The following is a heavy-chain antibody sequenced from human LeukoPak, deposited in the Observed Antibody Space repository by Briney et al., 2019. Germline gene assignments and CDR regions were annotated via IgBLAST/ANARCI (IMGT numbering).Heavy chain of an antibody. CDR2: INPNSGGT. CDR3: ARDWDYYDSSGYYGY. D-gene: IGHD3-22*01. CDR1: GYTFTGYY. Sequence: ASVKVSCKASGYTFTGYYIHWVRQAPGQGLEWMGWINPNSGGTNYAQKFQGRVTMTRDTSISTAYMELSRLRSDDTAVYNCARDWDYYDSSGYYGYWGQGTLVTVSS. J-gene: IGHJ4*02. V-gene: IGHV1-2*02.